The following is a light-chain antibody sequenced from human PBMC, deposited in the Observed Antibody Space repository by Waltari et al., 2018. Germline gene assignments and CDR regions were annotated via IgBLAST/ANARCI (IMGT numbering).Light chain of an antibody. Sequence: SSELTQDHTVSVALGQTVRITCQGDSLRRYSASWYQQRPGQAPVLVFYGQDNRPSGIPDRFSGSTSGDTATLTITGTQAEDEADYYCLSRDISSTRFFGGGTRLTV. CDR1: SLRRYS. J-gene: IGLJ2*01. V-gene: IGLV3-19*01. CDR3: LSRDISSTRF. CDR2: GQD.